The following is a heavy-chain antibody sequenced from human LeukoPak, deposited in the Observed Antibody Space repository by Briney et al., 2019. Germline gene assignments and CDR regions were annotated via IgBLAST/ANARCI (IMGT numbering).Heavy chain of an antibody. Sequence: SPSQTLSLTCTVSGGSISSGSYFWSWIRQPTGKGLEWIGRIYSSGSTNYNPSLKSRVTISVDTSKNQFSLNLSSVTAADTAVYYCARRTTGQWLVKPSPLYWYFDLWGRGTLVTVSS. CDR3: ARRTTGQWLVKPSPLYWYFDL. CDR2: IYSSGST. J-gene: IGHJ2*01. V-gene: IGHV4-61*02. D-gene: IGHD6-19*01. CDR1: GGSISSGSYF.